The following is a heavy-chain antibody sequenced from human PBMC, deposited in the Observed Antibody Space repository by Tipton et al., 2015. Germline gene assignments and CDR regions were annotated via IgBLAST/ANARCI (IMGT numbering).Heavy chain of an antibody. Sequence: LRLSCTVSGGSISRYYWGWIRQPPGKGLEWIGSIYYSGSTYYNPSLKSRVTISVDTSKNQFSLKLSSVTAADTAVYYCARHLYYYYYGMDVWGQGTTVTASS. CDR3: ARHLYYYYYGMDV. J-gene: IGHJ6*02. V-gene: IGHV4-39*01. CDR1: GGSISRYY. CDR2: IYYSGST.